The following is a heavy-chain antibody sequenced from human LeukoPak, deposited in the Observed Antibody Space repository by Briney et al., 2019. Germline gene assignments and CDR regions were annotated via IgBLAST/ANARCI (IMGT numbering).Heavy chain of an antibody. CDR2: IHYSEST. Sequence: SETLSLTCSVSGDSISSYSWSWIRQPPGKGLEWIGYIHYSESTTYNPSLKSRVTISADPSKHQLSLSLSSVTAADTAVYYCARGQGSGSSWASDYWGQGTLVTVSS. D-gene: IGHD1-26*01. CDR1: GDSISSYS. V-gene: IGHV4-59*01. J-gene: IGHJ4*02. CDR3: ARGQGSGSSWASDY.